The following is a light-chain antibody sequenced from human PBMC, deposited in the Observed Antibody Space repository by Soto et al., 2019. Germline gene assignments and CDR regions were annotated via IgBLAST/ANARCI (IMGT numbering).Light chain of an antibody. J-gene: IGKJ2*01. CDR3: QQSYSTPRT. CDR1: HSISTY. V-gene: IGKV1-39*01. Sequence: DIQMTQSPSSLSASVGDRVTISCRSSHSISTYLNWYQQKPGKAPKLVIYAASNLQSGVPSRFSGSGSGTDFTLTISSVQPEDFATYYCQQSYSTPRTFGQGTKLDIK. CDR2: AAS.